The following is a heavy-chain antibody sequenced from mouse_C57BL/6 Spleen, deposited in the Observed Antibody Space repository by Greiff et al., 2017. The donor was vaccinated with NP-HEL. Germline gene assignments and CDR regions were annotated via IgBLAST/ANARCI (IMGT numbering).Heavy chain of an antibody. J-gene: IGHJ1*03. D-gene: IGHD1-1*01. CDR2: IYPRDGST. V-gene: IGHV1-85*01. CDR3: ARRDYGSSSWYFDV. CDR1: GYTFTSYD. Sequence: VQLVESGPELVKPGASVKLSCKASGYTFTSYDINWVKQRPGQGLEWIGWIYPRDGSTKYNEKFKGKATLTVDTSSSTAYMELHSLTSEDSAVYFCARRDYGSSSWYFDVWGTGTTVTVSS.